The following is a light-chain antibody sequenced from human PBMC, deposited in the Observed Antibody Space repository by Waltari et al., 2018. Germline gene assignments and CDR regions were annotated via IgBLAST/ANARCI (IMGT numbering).Light chain of an antibody. CDR1: SSDVGGYNS. J-gene: IGLJ2*01. CDR2: EVS. V-gene: IGLV2-8*01. CDR3: SSYAGRNDYVV. Sequence: QSALTQPPSASGSPGQSVTISCTGTSSDVGGYNSVSCYQQHPGKAPKLMVYEVSKRPSGVPDRFSGSKSGNTASLTVSGLQAEDEADYYCSSYAGRNDYVVLGGGTKLTVL.